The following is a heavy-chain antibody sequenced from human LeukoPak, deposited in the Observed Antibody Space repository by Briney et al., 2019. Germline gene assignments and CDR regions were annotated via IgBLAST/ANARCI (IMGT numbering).Heavy chain of an antibody. D-gene: IGHD1-26*01. CDR1: KFTFGAYS. V-gene: IGHV3-21*01. CDR3: ARDKWTEWELRAYWYFDL. CDR2: ISSSSSYI. J-gene: IGHJ2*01. Sequence: GGSLRLSCAASKFTFGAYSMNWVRQAPGKGLEWVSSISSSSSYIYYADSVKGRFTISRDNAKNSLYLQMNSLRAEDTAVYYCARDKWTEWELRAYWYFDLWGRGTLVTVSS.